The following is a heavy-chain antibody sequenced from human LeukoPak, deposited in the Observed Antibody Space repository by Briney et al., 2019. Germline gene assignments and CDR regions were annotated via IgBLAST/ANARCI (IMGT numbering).Heavy chain of an antibody. Sequence: ASVTVSCKVSGYTLTELSMHWVRQAPGKGLEWMGGFDPEDGETIYAQKFQGRVTMTEDTSTDTAYMELSSLRSEDTAVYYCATYSRGMTTVTPYYFDYWGQGTLVTVSS. CDR2: FDPEDGET. CDR1: GYTLTELS. D-gene: IGHD4-17*01. J-gene: IGHJ4*02. V-gene: IGHV1-24*01. CDR3: ATYSRGMTTVTPYYFDY.